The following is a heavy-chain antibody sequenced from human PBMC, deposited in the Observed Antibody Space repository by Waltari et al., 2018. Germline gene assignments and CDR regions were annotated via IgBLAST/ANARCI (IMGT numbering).Heavy chain of an antibody. V-gene: IGHV3-74*01. D-gene: IGHD1-20*01. CDR3: TRGITKAFDP. CDR2: ISPDGSFK. Sequence: EVQLVESGGDLLQPGGSLRLSCSASVIPFSSSWRHWVRQTTGTGLEWVSHISPDGSFKGDADSVRGRFTISRDNAKSMLYLQMNSLRADDTAVYYCTRGITKAFDPWGQVTLVTVSS. J-gene: IGHJ5*02. CDR1: VIPFSSSW.